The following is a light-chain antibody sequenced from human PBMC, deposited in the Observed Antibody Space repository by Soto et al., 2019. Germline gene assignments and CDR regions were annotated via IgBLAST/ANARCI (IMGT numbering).Light chain of an antibody. CDR3: SSYTSSSTPWV. CDR1: SSDVGGYNY. V-gene: IGLV2-14*03. Sequence: QSVLTQPTSVSGSPGQSITISCTGTSSDVGGYNYVSWYQHHPGKAPKLMICNVSDRPSGVSNRFSGSKSGNTASLTIPGLQAEDEADYYCSSYTSSSTPWVFGTGTKVTVL. J-gene: IGLJ1*01. CDR2: NVS.